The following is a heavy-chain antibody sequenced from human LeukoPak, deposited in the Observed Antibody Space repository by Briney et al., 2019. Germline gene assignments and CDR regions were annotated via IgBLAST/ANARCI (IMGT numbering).Heavy chain of an antibody. D-gene: IGHD6-19*01. CDR1: GYTFTGYY. V-gene: IGHV1-2*06. CDR3: ARVWYSSGWTFDY. J-gene: IGHJ4*02. Sequence: PGASVKVSCKASGYTFTGYYMHWVRQAPGQGLEWMGRINPNSGGTNYAQKFQGRVTMTRDTSNSTAYMELSRLRSDDTAVYYCARVWYSSGWTFDYWGQGTLVTVSS. CDR2: INPNSGGT.